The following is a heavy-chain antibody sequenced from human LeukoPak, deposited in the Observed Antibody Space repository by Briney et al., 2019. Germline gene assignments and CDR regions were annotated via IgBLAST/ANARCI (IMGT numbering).Heavy chain of an antibody. CDR3: ARSQGSVWYYYGSGSSHDY. D-gene: IGHD3-10*01. V-gene: IGHV1-46*01. J-gene: IGHJ4*02. Sequence: ASVKVSCKASGYTFTSYYMHWVGQAPGQGLEWMGIINPSGGSTSYAQKFQGRVTMTRDTSTSTVYMELSSLRSEDTAVYYCARSQGSVWYYYGSGSSHDYWGQGTLVTVSS. CDR2: INPSGGST. CDR1: GYTFTSYY.